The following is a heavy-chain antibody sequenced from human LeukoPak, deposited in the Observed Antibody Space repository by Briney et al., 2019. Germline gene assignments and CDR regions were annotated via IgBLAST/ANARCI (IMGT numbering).Heavy chain of an antibody. CDR2: IDPNSGGT. J-gene: IGHJ4*02. Sequence: GASVKVSCKASGYTFTGYFMHWVRQAPGQGLEWMGRIDPNSGGTSYAQKFQGRVTMTTDTSISAAYMELSSLRSDDTAVYYCARDYDSSGYYYANYWGQGTLVTVSS. D-gene: IGHD3-22*01. CDR3: ARDYDSSGYYYANY. CDR1: GYTFTGYF. V-gene: IGHV1-2*06.